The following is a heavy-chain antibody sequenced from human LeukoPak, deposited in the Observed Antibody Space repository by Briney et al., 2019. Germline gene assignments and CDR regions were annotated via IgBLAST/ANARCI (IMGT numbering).Heavy chain of an antibody. D-gene: IGHD2-21*02. V-gene: IGHV1-46*01. CDR1: GYTFTNYF. CDR3: ARARDQEFES. Sequence: GASVKVSCKTSGYTFTNYFMHWIRQAPGQGVEWMGIINPGSDYTDYAQKCHGRVIMTRETSTSSVYMELNSLRSEDTAVYFCARARDQEFESWGQGTLVTVSS. CDR2: INPGSDYT. J-gene: IGHJ4*02.